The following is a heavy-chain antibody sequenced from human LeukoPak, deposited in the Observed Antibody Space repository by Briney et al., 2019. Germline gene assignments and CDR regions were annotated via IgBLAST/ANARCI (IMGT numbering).Heavy chain of an antibody. CDR1: GFTFSSYE. Sequence: GGSLRLSCAASGFTFSSYEMNWVRQAPGKGLEWVSYIGSSGSTVYYADSVKGRFTISRDNSRNTLYLQMNSLRTEDTAVYYCVRDRDLSSSRYNWFDFWGHGTLVTVSS. J-gene: IGHJ5*01. CDR2: IGSSGSTV. D-gene: IGHD6-13*01. CDR3: VRDRDLSSSRYNWFDF. V-gene: IGHV3-48*03.